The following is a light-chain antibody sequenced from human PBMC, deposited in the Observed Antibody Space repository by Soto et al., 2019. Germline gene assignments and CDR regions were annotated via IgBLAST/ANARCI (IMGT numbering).Light chain of an antibody. CDR1: GSDIGGYNF. V-gene: IGLV2-8*01. CDR2: EVN. J-gene: IGLJ1*01. CDR3: SSYAGTTNRYV. Sequence: QSALTQPPSASGSPGQSVTISCTGTGSDIGGYNFVSWYQQHPGKVPKLIIYEVNKRPSGVPDRFYGPKSGNTASLTVSGLQADDEANYYCSSYAGTTNRYVFGTGTKLTVL.